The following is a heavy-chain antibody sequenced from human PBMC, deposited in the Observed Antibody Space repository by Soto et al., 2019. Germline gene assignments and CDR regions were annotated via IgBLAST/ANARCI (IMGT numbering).Heavy chain of an antibody. CDR3: ARDLSRGSAIDY. CDR1: GGSISSGDYY. J-gene: IGHJ4*02. Sequence: SETLSLTCTVSGGSISSGDYYWSWIRQPPGKGLEWIGYIYYSGSTYYNPSLKSRVTISVDTSKNQFSLKLSSVTAADTAVYYCARDLSRGSAIDYWGQGTLVTVPQ. CDR2: IYYSGST. D-gene: IGHD2-2*01. V-gene: IGHV4-30-4*01.